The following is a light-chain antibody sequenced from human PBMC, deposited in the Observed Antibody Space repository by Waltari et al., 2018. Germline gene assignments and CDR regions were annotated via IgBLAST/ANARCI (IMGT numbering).Light chain of an antibody. CDR3: QQFDAFPYT. Sequence: DILLTQSPTSLSASIGDRVTITCQASQHISNYLNWYQRKPGKAPKLLIYDASDLEPGVPLRFSGTGYGASFTLTISSLQPEGVATYYCQQFDAFPYTFGQGTNLQIK. CDR1: QHISNY. J-gene: IGKJ2*01. CDR2: DAS. V-gene: IGKV1-33*01.